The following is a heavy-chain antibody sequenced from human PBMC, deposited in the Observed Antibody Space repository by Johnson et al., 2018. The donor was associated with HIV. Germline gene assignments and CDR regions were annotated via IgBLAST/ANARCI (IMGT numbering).Heavy chain of an antibody. D-gene: IGHD2-21*02. CDR2: ISYDGGST. CDR3: ARDGGAYCGGDCFSDAFDL. V-gene: IGHV3-30*04. J-gene: IGHJ3*01. Sequence: QVQLVESGGGVVQPGRSLRLSCAASGFTFSSYAMHWVRQAPGKGLEWVAVISYDGGSTSYADSLKGRFIISRDNSKNTLYLQMDSLRAEDTALYYCARDGGAYCGGDCFSDAFDLWGQGTMVTVSS. CDR1: GFTFSSYA.